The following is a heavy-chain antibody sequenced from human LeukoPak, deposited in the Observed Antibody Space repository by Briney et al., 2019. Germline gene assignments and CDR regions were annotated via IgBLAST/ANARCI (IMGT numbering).Heavy chain of an antibody. J-gene: IGHJ5*02. CDR2: KSGSGGST. CDR1: GFTLSSYA. CDR3: AKGDTAMVNGWFDP. Sequence: GGSLRLSCAASGFTLSSYAMSWVRQAPGKGLEWVSAKSGSGGSTYYADSVKGRFTISRDNSKNTLYLQMNSLRAEDTAVYYCAKGDTAMVNGWFDPWGQGTLVTVSS. D-gene: IGHD5-18*01. V-gene: IGHV3-23*01.